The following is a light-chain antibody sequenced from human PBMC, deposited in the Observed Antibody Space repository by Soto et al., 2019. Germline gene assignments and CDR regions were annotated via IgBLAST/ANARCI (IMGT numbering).Light chain of an antibody. CDR2: DVS. V-gene: IGLV2-11*01. J-gene: IGLJ1*01. Sequence: LTQPRSVSGSPGQSVTISCTGTSSDVGVYNYVSWYQQYPGKAPKIMIYDVSKRPSGVPDRFSGSKSDNTASLTISELQAEDEADYYCCSYAGSYTFVFGIGTKVTVL. CDR3: CSYAGSYTFV. CDR1: SSDVGVYNY.